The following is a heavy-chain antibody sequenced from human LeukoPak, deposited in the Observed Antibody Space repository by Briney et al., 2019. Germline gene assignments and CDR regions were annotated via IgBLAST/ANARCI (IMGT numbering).Heavy chain of an antibody. CDR3: ARVDTAMAFDI. CDR1: GYVFSNYG. J-gene: IGHJ3*02. CDR2: ISAYNGNT. D-gene: IGHD5-18*01. Sequence: ASVKVSCKASGYVFSNYGISWVRQAPGQGLEWMGWISAYNGNTNYAQKLRGRVTMTTDTSTSTAYMELRSLRSDDTAVHYCARVDTAMAFDIWGQGTMVTVSS. V-gene: IGHV1-18*01.